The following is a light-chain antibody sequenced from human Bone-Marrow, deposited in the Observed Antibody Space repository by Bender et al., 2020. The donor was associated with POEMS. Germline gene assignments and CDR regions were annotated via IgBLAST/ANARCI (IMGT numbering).Light chain of an antibody. Sequence: QSALTQPASVSASPGQSITISCTGTNSDIGNNNLVSWYQQHPGKAPKLMIYEVSKRPSGVSSRFSGSKSGNTASLTISGLQTEDEADYFCMSYKGSDDLYVFGTGTKVTVL. J-gene: IGLJ1*01. CDR3: MSYKGSDDLYV. V-gene: IGLV2-14*02. CDR1: NSDIGNNNL. CDR2: EVS.